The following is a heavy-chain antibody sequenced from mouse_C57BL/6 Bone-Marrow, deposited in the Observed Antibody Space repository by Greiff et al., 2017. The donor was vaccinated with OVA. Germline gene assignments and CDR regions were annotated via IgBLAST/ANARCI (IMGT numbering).Heavy chain of an antibody. V-gene: IGHV1-64*01. D-gene: IGHD2-1*01. CDR2: IHPNSGST. J-gene: IGHJ2*01. CDR3: ARWFYYGNQGY. CDR1: GYTFTSYW. Sequence: QVQLQQPGAELVKPGASVKLSCKASGYTFTSYWMHCVKQRPGQGLEWIGMIHPNSGSTNYNEKFKSKATLTVDKSSSTAYMQLSSLTSEDSAVYYCARWFYYGNQGYWGQGTTLTVSS.